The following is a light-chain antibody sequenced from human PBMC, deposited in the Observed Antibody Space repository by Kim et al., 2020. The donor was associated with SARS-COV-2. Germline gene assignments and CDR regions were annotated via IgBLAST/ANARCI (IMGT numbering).Light chain of an antibody. Sequence: VTISCTGSSSNIGAGYDVHWYQQLPGTAPKLLIYGNSNRPSGVPDRFSGSKSGTSASLAITGLQAEDEADYYCQSYDSSLSGSDVVFGGGTKVTVL. CDR3: QSYDSSLSGSDVV. V-gene: IGLV1-40*01. J-gene: IGLJ2*01. CDR2: GNS. CDR1: SSNIGAGYD.